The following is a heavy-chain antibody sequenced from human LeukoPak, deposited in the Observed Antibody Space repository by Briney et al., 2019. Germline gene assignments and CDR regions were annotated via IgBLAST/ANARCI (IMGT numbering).Heavy chain of an antibody. Sequence: GRSLRLSCAASGFTFSSYGMHWVRQAPGKGLEWVAVISYDGSNKYYADSVKGRFTISRDNSKNTLYLQMNSLRAEDTAVYYCAKDGGVVPINWFDPWGQGTLVTVSS. CDR3: AKDGGVVPINWFDP. V-gene: IGHV3-30*18. CDR1: GFTFSSYG. J-gene: IGHJ5*02. CDR2: ISYDGSNK. D-gene: IGHD3-16*01.